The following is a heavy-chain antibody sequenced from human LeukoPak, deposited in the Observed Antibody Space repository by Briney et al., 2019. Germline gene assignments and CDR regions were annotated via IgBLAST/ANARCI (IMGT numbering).Heavy chain of an antibody. CDR1: GFTFSSYA. CDR3: ARAYCGGDCPGNPRGWFDP. Sequence: GRSLRLSCAASGFTFSSYAMHWVRQAPGKGLEWVAVISYDGSNKYYADSVKGRFTISRDNSKNTLYLQMNSLRSEDTAVYYCARAYCGGDCPGNPRGWFDPWGQGILVTVSS. V-gene: IGHV3-30-3*01. D-gene: IGHD2-21*02. CDR2: ISYDGSNK. J-gene: IGHJ5*02.